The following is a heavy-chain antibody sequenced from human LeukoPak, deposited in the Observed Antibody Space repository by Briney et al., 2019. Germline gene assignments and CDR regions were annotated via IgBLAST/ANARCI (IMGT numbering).Heavy chain of an antibody. V-gene: IGHV3-11*04. Sequence: PGGSLRLSCAASGFTFSDYYMSWIRQAPGKGLEWVSYITNGGTTIYYADSVKGRFTISRDNARNSLYLQMNSLRPEDTAVYYCARVGAASGAYRGQNFDYWGQGALVTVSS. CDR1: GFTFSDYY. CDR3: ARVGAASGAYRGQNFDY. J-gene: IGHJ4*02. D-gene: IGHD6-13*01. CDR2: ITNGGTTI.